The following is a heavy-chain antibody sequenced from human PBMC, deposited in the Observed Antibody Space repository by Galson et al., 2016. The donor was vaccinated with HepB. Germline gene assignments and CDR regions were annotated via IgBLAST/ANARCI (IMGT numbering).Heavy chain of an antibody. CDR3: LSGWYFDL. CDR1: GDSVSSTSAA. CDR2: TYYRSKWYN. V-gene: IGHV6-1*01. J-gene: IGHJ2*01. Sequence: CAISGDSVSSTSAAWNWVRQSPSRGLEWLGRTYYRSKWYNDYAASVRSRITINPDTSRNQFSLQLNSVTPEDTAVYYCLSGWYFDLWGSGTLVTVSS.